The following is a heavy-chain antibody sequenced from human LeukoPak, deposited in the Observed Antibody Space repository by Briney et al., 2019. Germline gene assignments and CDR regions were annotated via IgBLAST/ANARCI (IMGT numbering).Heavy chain of an antibody. J-gene: IGHJ4*02. Sequence: TGGSLRLSCAASGFTFSIYGMHWVRQAPGKGLEWVAFIRYDGSNKYYADSVKGRFTISRDNSKNTLYLQMNSLRAEDTALYYCAKAGATWDTIFGVVRLEYYFDYWGQGTLVTVSS. D-gene: IGHD3-3*01. CDR3: AKAGATWDTIFGVVRLEYYFDY. CDR2: IRYDGSNK. CDR1: GFTFSIYG. V-gene: IGHV3-30*02.